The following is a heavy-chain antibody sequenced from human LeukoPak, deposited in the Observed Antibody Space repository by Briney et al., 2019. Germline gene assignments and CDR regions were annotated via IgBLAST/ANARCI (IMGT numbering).Heavy chain of an antibody. CDR3: TTDRGAGYSGSYYFDY. CDR2: IKSKTDGGTT. J-gene: IGHJ4*02. V-gene: IGHV3-15*01. Sequence: PGGSLRLSCAASGFTFSSYWMHWVRQAPGKGLVWVGRIKSKTDGGTTDHAAPVKGRFTISRDDSKNTLYLQMNSLKIEDTAVYYCTTDRGAGYSGSYYFDYWGQGTLVTVSS. D-gene: IGHD1-26*01. CDR1: GFTFSSYW.